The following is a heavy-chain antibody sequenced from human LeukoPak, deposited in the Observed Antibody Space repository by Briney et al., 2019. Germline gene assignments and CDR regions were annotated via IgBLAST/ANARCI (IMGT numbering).Heavy chain of an antibody. V-gene: IGHV1-2*06. Sequence: SVKVSCKASGYTFTGYYMHWVRQAPGQGLEWMGRINPNSGGTNYAQKFQGRVTMTRDTSISTAYMELSRLRSDDTAVYYCARDLVAARPSNSFDPWGQGTLVTVSS. CDR1: GYTFTGYY. D-gene: IGHD2-15*01. CDR3: ARDLVAARPSNSFDP. CDR2: INPNSGGT. J-gene: IGHJ5*02.